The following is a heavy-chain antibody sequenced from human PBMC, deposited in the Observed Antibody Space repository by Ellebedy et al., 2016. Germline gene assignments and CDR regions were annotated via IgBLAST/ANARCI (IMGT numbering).Heavy chain of an antibody. J-gene: IGHJ4*02. CDR2: INQDGSEK. Sequence: GGSLRLSXEASGFPFSNYWMSWVRRVPGKGLEWVANINQDGSEKYYLDSVKGRFTISRDNAKNSLYLQMDSLRAEDTAAYYCARGYCAGGGCYGAGYDYWGQGTPVTVSS. CDR1: GFPFSNYW. D-gene: IGHD2-8*02. CDR3: ARGYCAGGGCYGAGYDY. V-gene: IGHV3-7*04.